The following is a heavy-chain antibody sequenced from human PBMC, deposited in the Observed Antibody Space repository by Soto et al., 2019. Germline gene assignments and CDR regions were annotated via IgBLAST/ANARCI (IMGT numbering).Heavy chain of an antibody. D-gene: IGHD2-8*01. Sequence: QGQLVQSGPEVKKPGASVKVSCKASGYTFSRYGISWVRQAPGQGLEWMGWVSGYNGDTKYAQKVQGRVTMTIDTSNYTAYMELRSLTSDDTAIYYCAKNGQPPYYFYGMDVWGQGTTVTVS. J-gene: IGHJ6*02. CDR3: AKNGQPPYYFYGMDV. V-gene: IGHV1-18*01. CDR1: GYTFSRYG. CDR2: VSGYNGDT.